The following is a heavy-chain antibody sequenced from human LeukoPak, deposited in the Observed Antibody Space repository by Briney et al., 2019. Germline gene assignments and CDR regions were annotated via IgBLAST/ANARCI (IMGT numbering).Heavy chain of an antibody. D-gene: IGHD2-15*01. CDR2: INPSGGST. CDR3: ARETLGYCSGGSCYSIYYFDY. V-gene: IGHV1-46*01. CDR1: GYTFSSYY. J-gene: IGHJ4*02. Sequence: ASVKVSCKASGYTFSSYYMHWLRQAPGQGLEWMGIINPSGGSTSYAQKFQGRVTMTRDTSTSTVYMELSSLRSEDTAVYYCARETLGYCSGGSCYSIYYFDYWGQGTLVTVSS.